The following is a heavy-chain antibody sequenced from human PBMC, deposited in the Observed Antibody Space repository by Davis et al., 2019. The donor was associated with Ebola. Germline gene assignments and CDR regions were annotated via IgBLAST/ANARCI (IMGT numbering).Heavy chain of an antibody. CDR3: ARQPTVSDVDY. CDR1: GGSISSSSYY. V-gene: IGHV4-39*01. CDR2: IYYSGST. D-gene: IGHD4-17*01. J-gene: IGHJ4*02. Sequence: MPSETLSLTCTVSGGSISSSSYYCGWIRQPPGKGLEWIGSIYYSGSTYYNPSLKSRVTISVDTSKNQFSLKLSSVTAADTAVYYCARQPTVSDVDYWGQGTLVTVSS.